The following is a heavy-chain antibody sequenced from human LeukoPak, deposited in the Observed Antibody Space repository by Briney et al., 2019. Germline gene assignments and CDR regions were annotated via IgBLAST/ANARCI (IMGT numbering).Heavy chain of an antibody. D-gene: IGHD7-27*01. Sequence: SETLSLTCTVSGGSVSNYYWSWIRQSPGKGLEWIGYIYYTETSYNPSLKSRVTISADTSKNQFSQKLYSVTAADTAVYYCVTRKLGNDYWGQGTLVTVSS. CDR2: IYYTET. V-gene: IGHV4-59*02. CDR1: GGSVSNYY. CDR3: VTRKLGNDY. J-gene: IGHJ4*02.